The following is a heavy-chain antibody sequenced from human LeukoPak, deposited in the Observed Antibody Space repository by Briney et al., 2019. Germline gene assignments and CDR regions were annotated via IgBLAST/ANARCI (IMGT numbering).Heavy chain of an antibody. J-gene: IGHJ4*02. CDR3: ARGGLPGGFDY. V-gene: IGHV3-74*01. D-gene: IGHD7-27*01. CDR1: GFTLSNSL. Sequence: PGGSLRLSCAASGFTLSNSLMFWVRQAPGKGLVWVSDINNDGSRTSYADSVKGRFTISSDGAKNTLFLRMSSLRAEDTAVYYCARGGLPGGFDYWGQGTLVTVSS. CDR2: INNDGSRT.